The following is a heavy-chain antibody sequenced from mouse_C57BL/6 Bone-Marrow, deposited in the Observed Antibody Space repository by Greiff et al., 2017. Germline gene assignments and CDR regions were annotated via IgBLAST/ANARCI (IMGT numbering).Heavy chain of an antibody. J-gene: IGHJ2*01. CDR1: GYTFTSYW. D-gene: IGHD1-1*01. Sequence: QVQLQQPGAELVKPGASVKLSCKASGYTFTSYWMHWVKQRPGQGLEWIGMIHPNSGSTNYNEKFKSKATLTVDKSSRTAYMQLSSLTSEDSAVYYCALLRLGYYFDYWGQGTTLTVSS. V-gene: IGHV1-64*01. CDR2: IHPNSGST. CDR3: ALLRLGYYFDY.